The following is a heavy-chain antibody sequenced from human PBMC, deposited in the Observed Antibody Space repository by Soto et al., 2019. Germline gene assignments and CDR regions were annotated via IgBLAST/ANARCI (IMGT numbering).Heavy chain of an antibody. J-gene: IGHJ4*02. V-gene: IGHV4-28*01. CDR2: IYYSGTT. CDR1: GYSISSSNW. D-gene: IGHD1-26*01. CDR3: ARREIQAPIDY. Sequence: QVQLQESGPGLVKPSDTLSLTCAVSGYSISSSNWWGWIRQPPGKGLEWIGYIYYSGTTYYNPSLNSLVTMSLDTSKTQFSLKLTSVTAVDTAVSYGARREIQAPIDYWGQGTLVTVSS.